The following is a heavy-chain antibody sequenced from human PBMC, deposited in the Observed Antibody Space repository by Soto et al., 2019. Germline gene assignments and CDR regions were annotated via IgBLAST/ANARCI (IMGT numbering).Heavy chain of an antibody. J-gene: IGHJ6*02. CDR3: ARSQGSSTSLEIYYYYYYGMDV. CDR2: IIPISDTT. D-gene: IGHD2-2*01. CDR1: EGTFSSYA. V-gene: IGHV1-69*01. Sequence: QVQLVQSGAEVKKPGSSVKVSCKASEGTFSSYAISWVRQAPGQGLEWMGGIIPISDTTNYAQKFQGRVTITADESTSTAYMELSSLKSEDTALYYCARSQGSSTSLEIYYYYYYGMDVWGQGTTVTVSS.